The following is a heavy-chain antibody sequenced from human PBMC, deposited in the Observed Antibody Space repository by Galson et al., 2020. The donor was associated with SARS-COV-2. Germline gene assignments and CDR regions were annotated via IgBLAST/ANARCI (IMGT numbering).Heavy chain of an antibody. J-gene: IGHJ5*02. V-gene: IGHV4-31*02. D-gene: IGHD4-17*01. CDR2: IYYRGNT. Sequence: SQTLSLTCTVSGGSVSSGGYYWSWIRQHPGKGLEWIGYIYYRGNTYSNPSLKSRVTMSVDTSKNQFSLKVSSVTDADTAVYYCARWGLPRAYGDGPKWFDPWGQGTRVTVSS. CDR3: ARWGLPRAYGDGPKWFDP. CDR1: GGSVSSGGYY.